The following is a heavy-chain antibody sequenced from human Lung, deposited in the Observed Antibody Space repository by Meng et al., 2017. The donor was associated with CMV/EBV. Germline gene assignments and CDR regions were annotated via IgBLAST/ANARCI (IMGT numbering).Heavy chain of an antibody. CDR2: ISSSSSYI. D-gene: IGHD3-9*01. V-gene: IGHV3-21*01. J-gene: IGHJ6*02. CDR3: ARDLYDILTGYYKGYYGMDV. Sequence: GESLKISCAASGFTFSSYSMNWVRQAPGKGLEWVSSISSSSSYIYYADSVKGRFTISRDNAKNSLYLQMNSLRAEDTAVYYCARDLYDILTGYYKGYYGMDVWGQGTTVTFSS. CDR1: GFTFSSYS.